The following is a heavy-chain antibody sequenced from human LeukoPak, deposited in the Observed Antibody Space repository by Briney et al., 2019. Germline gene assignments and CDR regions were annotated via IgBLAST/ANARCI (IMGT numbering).Heavy chain of an antibody. V-gene: IGHV3-11*03. CDR1: GFTFSDYY. Sequence: PGGPLRLSCAASGFTFSDYYMSWIRHAPGKGLEGGSYIISSNRYILYADSVKGRFTISRDNAKNSLYLQMNSLSAEDTAVYYCARSRGCGYRYVYWGQGTLVSV. J-gene: IGHJ4*02. CDR3: ARSRGCGYRYVY. CDR2: IISSNRYI. D-gene: IGHD5-18*01.